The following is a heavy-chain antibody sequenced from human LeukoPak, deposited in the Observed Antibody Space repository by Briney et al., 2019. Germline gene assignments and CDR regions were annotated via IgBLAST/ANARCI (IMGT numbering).Heavy chain of an antibody. Sequence: GGSLRLSCAASGFTFSSYGMHWVRQAPGKGLEWVAVISYDGSNKYYADSVKGRFTISRDNSKNTLYLQMNSLRAEDTAVHYCAKDLGYDSWSGYYTDAPDYWGQGTLVTVSS. J-gene: IGHJ4*02. CDR1: GFTFSSYG. CDR2: ISYDGSNK. D-gene: IGHD3-3*01. V-gene: IGHV3-30*18. CDR3: AKDLGYDSWSGYYTDAPDY.